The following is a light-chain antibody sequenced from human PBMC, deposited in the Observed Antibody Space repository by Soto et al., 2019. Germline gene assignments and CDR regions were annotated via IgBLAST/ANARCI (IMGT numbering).Light chain of an antibody. CDR1: QSISSY. CDR3: QHYNAFPWP. J-gene: IGKJ1*01. CDR2: AAS. V-gene: IGKV1-39*01. Sequence: DLPMTQSPSSLSASVGDRVTITCRASQSISSYLNWYQQKPGKAPKLLIYAASSLQSGVPSRFSGSGSGTDFTLTISSLQPEDFATYYCQHYNAFPWPFGQGTKVEIK.